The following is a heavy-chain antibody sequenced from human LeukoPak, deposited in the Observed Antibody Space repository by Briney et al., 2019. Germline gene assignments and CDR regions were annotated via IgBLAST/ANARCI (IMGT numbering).Heavy chain of an antibody. CDR1: GGSISSGSYY. V-gene: IGHV4-61*02. J-gene: IGHJ3*02. CDR3: VRDLGTSGSDAYDI. Sequence: SETLSLTCTVSGGSISSGSYYWSWIRQPAGKGLEWIGRIYTSGSTNYNPPLKSRVTMSVDTSKNQFSLNLSSVTAADTAMYYCVRDLGTSGSDAYDIWGQGTMVTVSS. CDR2: IYTSGST. D-gene: IGHD5-12*01.